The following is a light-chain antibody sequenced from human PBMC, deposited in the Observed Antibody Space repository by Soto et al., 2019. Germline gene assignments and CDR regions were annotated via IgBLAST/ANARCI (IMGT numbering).Light chain of an antibody. CDR1: QSVSSY. V-gene: IGKV3-11*01. J-gene: IGKJ5*01. CDR3: QQRSNWPLT. Sequence: EIVLTQSPATLSLSPGERATLSCRASQSVSSYLAWYQQKPGQAPRLLIYDASNRATGIPARFSGSGSGKDFILTISSLEAEDFAVYYCQQRSNWPLTFGQGTRLEIK. CDR2: DAS.